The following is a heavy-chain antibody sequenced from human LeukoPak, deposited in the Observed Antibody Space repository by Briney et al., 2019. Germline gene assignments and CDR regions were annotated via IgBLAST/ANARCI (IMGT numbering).Heavy chain of an antibody. J-gene: IGHJ6*02. CDR1: GGSFSGYY. V-gene: IGHV4-34*01. D-gene: IGHD6-13*01. CDR3: ARGWVYGSSSWYSAYYYYGMDV. Sequence: SETLSLTCAVYGGSFSGYYWSWIRQPPGKGLEWIGEINHSGSTNYNPSLKSRVTISVDTSKNQFSLKLSSVTAADTAVYYCARGWVYGSSSWYSAYYYYGMDVWGQGTTVTVSS. CDR2: INHSGST.